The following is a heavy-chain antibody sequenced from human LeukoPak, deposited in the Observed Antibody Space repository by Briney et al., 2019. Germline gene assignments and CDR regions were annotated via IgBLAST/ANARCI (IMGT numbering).Heavy chain of an antibody. Sequence: GESLKISCKGSGYSFTSYWLGWVRQMPGKSLQWMGIIYPGDSDTRYSPPFQGQVTISADKSISTAYLQLSSLKASDTAMYYCARDPLHNLNWFDPWGQGTLVTVSS. CDR2: IYPGDSDT. V-gene: IGHV5-51*01. CDR3: ARDPLHNLNWFDP. D-gene: IGHD1-14*01. J-gene: IGHJ5*02. CDR1: GYSFTSYW.